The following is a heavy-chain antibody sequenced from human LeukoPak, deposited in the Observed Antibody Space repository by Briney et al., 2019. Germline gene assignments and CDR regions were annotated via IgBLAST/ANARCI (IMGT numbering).Heavy chain of an antibody. CDR2: VYYSGST. D-gene: IGHD6-19*01. CDR1: GGSISRSSYY. J-gene: IGHJ4*02. CDR3: ASDRSGYFGNNDY. V-gene: IGHV4-39*01. Sequence: PSETLSLTCTVSGGSISRSSYYWDWIRQPPGRGLEWFGSVYYSGSTYYNPSLKSRVTISVDTSKNQFSLKLSSVTAADTAVYYCASDRSGYFGNNDYWGQGALVTVSS.